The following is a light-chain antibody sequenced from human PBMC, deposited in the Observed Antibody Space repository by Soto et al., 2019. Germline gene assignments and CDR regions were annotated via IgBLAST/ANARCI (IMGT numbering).Light chain of an antibody. CDR3: YSYAGRNVWV. J-gene: IGLJ3*02. CDR1: GSDIGAYNF. CDR2: GVT. V-gene: IGLV2-8*01. Sequence: QSALAQPPSASGSPGQSVTIFCTGSGSDIGAYNFVSWYQQHPGKAPKLMIFGVTERPSGVPDRFSGSKSGNTASLTVSGLQADDEAIYYCYSYAGRNVWVFGGGTQLTVL.